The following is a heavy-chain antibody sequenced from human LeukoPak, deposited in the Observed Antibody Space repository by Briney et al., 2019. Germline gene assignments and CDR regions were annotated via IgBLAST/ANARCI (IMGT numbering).Heavy chain of an antibody. CDR1: GFTFGGYA. CDR3: AKDKSVSADYYFDY. CDR2: ISTDGNDK. Sequence: GGSLRLPCAASGFTFGGYAMHWVRQAPGKGLEWLTVISTDGNDKHYADSVKGRFTVSRDNSKNTLFLQMNNLRTEDTAVYYCAKDKSVSADYYFDYWGQGTLVTVSS. D-gene: IGHD5/OR15-5a*01. V-gene: IGHV3-30*04. J-gene: IGHJ4*02.